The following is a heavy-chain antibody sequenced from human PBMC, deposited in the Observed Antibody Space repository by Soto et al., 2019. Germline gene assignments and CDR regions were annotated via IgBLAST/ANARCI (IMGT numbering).Heavy chain of an antibody. V-gene: IGHV1-18*01. J-gene: IGHJ6*03. Sequence: ASVKVSCKASGYTFTSYGISWVRQAPGQGLEWMGWISAYNGNTNYAQKLQGRVTMTRNTSTSTAYMELSSLRSEDTAVYYCARVLADYYYYYMDVWGKGTTVTVSS. CDR1: GYTFTSYG. D-gene: IGHD3-3*01. CDR3: ARVLADYYYYYMDV. CDR2: ISAYNGNT.